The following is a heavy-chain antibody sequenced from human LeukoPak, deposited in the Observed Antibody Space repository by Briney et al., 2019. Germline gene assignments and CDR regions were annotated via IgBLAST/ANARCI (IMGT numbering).Heavy chain of an antibody. Sequence: PGGSLRLSCAASGFTVSSNYMSWVRQAPGKGLEWVSVIYSGGSTYYADSVKGRFTISRDNSKNTLYLQMNSLRAEDTAVYYCARPYDFWSGYYDGMDVWGQGTTVTVSS. CDR2: IYSGGST. J-gene: IGHJ6*02. V-gene: IGHV3-66*04. D-gene: IGHD3-3*01. CDR1: GFTVSSNY. CDR3: ARPYDFWSGYYDGMDV.